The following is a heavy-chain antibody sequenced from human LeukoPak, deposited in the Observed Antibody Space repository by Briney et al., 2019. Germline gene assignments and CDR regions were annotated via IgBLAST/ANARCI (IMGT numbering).Heavy chain of an antibody. Sequence: ASLKVSCKTSGYTFTSYDINWVRQATGQGLEWMGWMNPISGNTGYAQKFQGRVTMTRNTSISTAYMELSNLRYEDTAVYYCARGDIAALALDLWGQGTLVTVSS. CDR1: GYTFTSYD. V-gene: IGHV1-8*01. D-gene: IGHD6-6*01. CDR3: ARGDIAALALDL. CDR2: MNPISGNT. J-gene: IGHJ4*02.